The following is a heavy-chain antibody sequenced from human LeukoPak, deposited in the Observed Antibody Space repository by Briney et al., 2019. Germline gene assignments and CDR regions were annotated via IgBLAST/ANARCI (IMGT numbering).Heavy chain of an antibody. D-gene: IGHD3-22*01. Sequence: GGSLRLSCAASVVTLSSYDMHWVREATGKGLECVSAIGTAGDTYYPGSVKGRFTISRENAKNSLYLQMNSLRAGDTAVYYCARAAHYYDTRWPFDIWGQGTMVTVSS. CDR3: ARAAHYYDTRWPFDI. CDR1: VVTLSSYD. CDR2: IGTAGDT. V-gene: IGHV3-13*01. J-gene: IGHJ3*02.